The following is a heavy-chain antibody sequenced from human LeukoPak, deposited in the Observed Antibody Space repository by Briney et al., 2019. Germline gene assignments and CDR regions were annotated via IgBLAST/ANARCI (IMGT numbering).Heavy chain of an antibody. D-gene: IGHD3-3*01. CDR3: ARDPRFLEWLLYCYYGMDV. V-gene: IGHV3-30-3*01. CDR2: ISYDGSNK. CDR1: GFTSSSYA. Sequence: PGGSLRLSCAASGFTSSSYAMHWVRQAPGKGLEWVAVISYDGSNKYYADSVKGRFTISRDNSKNTLYLQMNSLRAEDTAVYYCARDPRFLEWLLYCYYGMDVWGQGTTVTVSS. J-gene: IGHJ6*02.